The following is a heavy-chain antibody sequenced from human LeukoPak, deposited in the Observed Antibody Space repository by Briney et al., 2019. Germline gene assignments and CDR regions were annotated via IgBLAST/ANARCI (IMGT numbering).Heavy chain of an antibody. Sequence: GASVKVSCKASGYTFTSYYLHWVRQAPGQGLEWMGWINPNSGGTKYAQKFQGRVTMTRDTSISTAYMELTRLRSDDTAVYYCARGETEETGTRPDAFDIWGQGTMVTVSS. V-gene: IGHV1-2*02. J-gene: IGHJ3*02. CDR2: INPNSGGT. CDR3: ARGETEETGTRPDAFDI. D-gene: IGHD6-13*01. CDR1: GYTFTSYY.